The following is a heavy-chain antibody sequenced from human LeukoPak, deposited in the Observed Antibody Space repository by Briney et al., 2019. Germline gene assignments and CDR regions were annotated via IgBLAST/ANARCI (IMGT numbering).Heavy chain of an antibody. D-gene: IGHD3-9*01. CDR1: GFSFFSYT. V-gene: IGHV3-23*01. J-gene: IGHJ4*02. CDR2: ISGSAGTT. Sequence: GGSLRLSCAASGFSFFSYTMSWVRHPPEKVLEWVCRISGSAGTTYYAGSVKGRLSISRHNSTNTLFLQINRLRTEDTAVYYCEKGRYALLTGYFDLRGQGGRVTDCS. CDR3: EKGRYALLTGYFDL.